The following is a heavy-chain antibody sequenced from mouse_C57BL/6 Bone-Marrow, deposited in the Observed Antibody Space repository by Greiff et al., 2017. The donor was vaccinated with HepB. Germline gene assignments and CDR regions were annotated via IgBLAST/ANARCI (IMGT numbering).Heavy chain of an antibody. CDR2: IYPGDGDT. J-gene: IGHJ3*01. Sequence: LQESGPELVKPGASVKISCKASGYAFSSSWMNWVKQRPGKGLEWIGRIYPGDGDTNYNGKFKGKATLTADKSSSTAYMQLSSLTSEDSAVYFCARPDYDYDAWFAYWGQGTLVTVSA. CDR3: ARPDYDYDAWFAY. D-gene: IGHD2-4*01. V-gene: IGHV1-82*01. CDR1: GYAFSSSW.